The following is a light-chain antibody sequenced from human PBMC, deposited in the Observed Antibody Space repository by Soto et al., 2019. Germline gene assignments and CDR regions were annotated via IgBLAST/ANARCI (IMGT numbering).Light chain of an antibody. CDR3: QQYYSTPYT. CDR1: QSVLYNSNNKNY. CDR2: WAS. Sequence: DIVMTQSPDSLAVSLGERATINCKSSQSVLYNSNNKNYLAWYQHKPGQPPKLLIYWASTRESGVPDRFSGSGCGTDFTLTISSLQAEDVAVYHCQQYYSTPYTFGRGTKLEIK. V-gene: IGKV4-1*01. J-gene: IGKJ2*01.